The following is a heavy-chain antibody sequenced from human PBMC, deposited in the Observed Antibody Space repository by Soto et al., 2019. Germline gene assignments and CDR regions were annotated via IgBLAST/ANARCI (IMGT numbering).Heavy chain of an antibody. J-gene: IGHJ5*02. CDR2: INPNSGGT. V-gene: IGHV1-2*02. CDR3: AREVGSDTAMVTANWFDP. D-gene: IGHD5-18*01. CDR1: GYTFTGYY. Sequence: ASVKISCKASGYTFTGYYMHWVRRAPGQGLEWMGWINPNSGGTNYAQKFQGRVTMTRDTSISTAYMELSRLRSDDTAVYYCAREVGSDTAMVTANWFDPWGQGTLVTVSS.